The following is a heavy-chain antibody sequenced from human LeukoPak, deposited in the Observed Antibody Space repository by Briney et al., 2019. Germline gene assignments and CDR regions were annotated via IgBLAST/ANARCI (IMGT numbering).Heavy chain of an antibody. V-gene: IGHV3-48*01. J-gene: IGHJ4*02. CDR1: GFTFSSHS. CDR2: ISSSSSTI. D-gene: IGHD3-22*01. Sequence: GGSLRLSCAASGFTFSSHSMSWVRQAPGKGLEWVSYISSSSSTIYYADSVKGRFTISRDNAKNSLYLQMNSLRAEDTAVYYCARGAYYYEDWGQGTLVTVSS. CDR3: ARGAYYYED.